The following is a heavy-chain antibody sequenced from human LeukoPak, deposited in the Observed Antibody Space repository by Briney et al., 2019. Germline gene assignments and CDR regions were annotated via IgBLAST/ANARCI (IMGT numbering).Heavy chain of an antibody. V-gene: IGHV3-23*01. CDR3: AKVMVYAIGDLDY. CDR2: ITDTGDST. J-gene: IGHJ4*02. Sequence: GGSLRLSCAASGFPFSSSAMTWVRQAPGKGLEWVSTITDTGDSTHYADSVKGRFTFSRDNSKNTLYLQMNSLRAEDTAVYYCAKVMVYAIGDLDYWGQGTLVTVSS. CDR1: GFPFSSSA. D-gene: IGHD2-8*01.